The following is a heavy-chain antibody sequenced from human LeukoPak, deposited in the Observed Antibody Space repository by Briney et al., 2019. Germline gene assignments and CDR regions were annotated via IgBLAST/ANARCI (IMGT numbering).Heavy chain of an antibody. CDR1: GGSISNYY. V-gene: IGHV4-59*01. CDR2: IHYSGST. CDR3: ASGPRVTFDY. Sequence: PSETLSLTCTVSGGSISNYYWSWIRQPPGKGLEWIGYIHYSGSTSYNPSLKSRVTISVDTSKNQFSLKLSSMTAADTAVYYCASGPRVTFDYWGQGTVVTVSS. D-gene: IGHD3-10*01. J-gene: IGHJ4*02.